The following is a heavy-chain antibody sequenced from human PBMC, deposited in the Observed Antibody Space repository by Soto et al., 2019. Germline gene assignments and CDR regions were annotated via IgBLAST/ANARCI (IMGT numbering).Heavy chain of an antibody. V-gene: IGHV2-5*01. D-gene: IGHD4-17*01. CDR3: SRRPRYGNSVDY. J-gene: IGHJ4*02. CDR2: IYWNADK. Sequence: QITLKESGPTLVKPTQTLTLTFTFSGFSLSTSGVGVGWIRQPPGKALEWLALIYWNADKRYSSSLKSRLTIAKDTAKIQVVLNLTNMDPVYTATYFCSRRPRYGNSVDYWGQGTLVTVSS. CDR1: GFSLSTSGVG.